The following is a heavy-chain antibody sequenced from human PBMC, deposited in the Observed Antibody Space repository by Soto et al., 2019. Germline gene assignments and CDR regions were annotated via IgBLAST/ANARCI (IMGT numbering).Heavy chain of an antibody. CDR2: ISGSGGSR. V-gene: IGHV3-23*01. D-gene: IGHD2-8*01. J-gene: IGHJ4*02. CDR1: GFTFNSYA. Sequence: HPGGSLRLSCAASGFTFNSYAMSWVRQAPGKGLEWVSVISGSGGSRYYADSVKGRFTISRDNSKNTLYLQMNSLRAEDTAVYYCAKAGYCTNGVCYLYYFDYWGQGTLVTVS. CDR3: AKAGYCTNGVCYLYYFDY.